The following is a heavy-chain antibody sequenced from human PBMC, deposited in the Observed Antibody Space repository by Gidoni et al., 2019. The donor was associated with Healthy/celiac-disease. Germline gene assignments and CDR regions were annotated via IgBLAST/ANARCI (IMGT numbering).Heavy chain of an antibody. CDR1: GFTFSSYG. J-gene: IGHJ4*02. CDR3: ARDYCGGDCSFDY. CDR2: IWYDGSNK. V-gene: IGHV3-33*01. Sequence: QVQLVESGGGVVQPGRSLRLSCAASGFTFSSYGMHWVRQAPGKGLEWVAVIWYDGSNKYYADSVKGRFTISRDNSKNTLYLQMNSLRAEDTAVYYCARDYCGGDCSFDYWGQGTLVTVSS. D-gene: IGHD2-21*02.